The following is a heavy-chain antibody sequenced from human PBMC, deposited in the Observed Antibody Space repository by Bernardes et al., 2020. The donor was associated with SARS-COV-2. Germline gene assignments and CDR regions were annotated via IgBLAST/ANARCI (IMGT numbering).Heavy chain of an antibody. Sequence: GESLRLSCAASGFTFSSYGMHWVRQAPGKGLEWVALMCYDGSNNYYADSVKGRFTISRDISKNTLYLEMNSLRAEDPAVYYCARGGGLAGPAARFDYWGQGTLVSVSS. V-gene: IGHV3-33*01. CDR2: MCYDGSNN. CDR3: ARGGGLAGPAARFDY. CDR1: GFTFSSYG. J-gene: IGHJ4*02. D-gene: IGHD2-2*01.